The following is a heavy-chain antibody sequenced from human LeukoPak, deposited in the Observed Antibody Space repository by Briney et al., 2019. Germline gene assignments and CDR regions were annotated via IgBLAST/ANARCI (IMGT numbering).Heavy chain of an antibody. Sequence: GGSLRLSCAASGFTFSTFAMIWVRQPPGKGLEWASSIFPSSDEIHYADSVRGRFTISRDNSKSTLSLQMNSLRAEDTAIYYCATYRQVLLPFESWGQGTLVTVSS. V-gene: IGHV3-23*01. J-gene: IGHJ4*02. CDR1: GFTFSTFA. CDR2: IFPSSDEI. D-gene: IGHD2-8*02. CDR3: ATYRQVLLPFES.